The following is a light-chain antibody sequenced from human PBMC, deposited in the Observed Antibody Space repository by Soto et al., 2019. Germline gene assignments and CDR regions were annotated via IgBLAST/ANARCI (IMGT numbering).Light chain of an antibody. V-gene: IGKV3-20*01. J-gene: IGKJ1*01. CDR3: HQYGNSPQT. CDR1: QSVSSSY. Sequence: LTQSVGTLSLSPGERATLSCRASQSVSSSYLAWYQQKPGQAPRLLIYGASSRATGIPDRFSGSGSGTVFTLTINILEPDDFAVYYCHQYGNSPQTFGQGTKV. CDR2: GAS.